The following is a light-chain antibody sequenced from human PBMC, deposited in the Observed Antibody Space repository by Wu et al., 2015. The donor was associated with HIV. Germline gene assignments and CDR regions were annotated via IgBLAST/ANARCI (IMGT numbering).Light chain of an antibody. Sequence: DIQMTQSPSSLSASVGDRVTITCRASQGIRNYLAWYQQKPGKVPMLLIYAASTLQSGVPSRFSGSGSGTDFTLTISSLQPEDVATYYCQNYDSAPLTFGGGTKVEI. CDR1: QGIRNY. CDR2: AAS. CDR3: QNYDSAPLT. J-gene: IGKJ4*01. V-gene: IGKV1-27*01.